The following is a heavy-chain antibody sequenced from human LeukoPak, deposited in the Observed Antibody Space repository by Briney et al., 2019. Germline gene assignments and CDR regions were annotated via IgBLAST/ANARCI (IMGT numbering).Heavy chain of an antibody. J-gene: IGHJ4*02. V-gene: IGHV4-30-2*01. D-gene: IGHD2-2*01. CDR2: IYHSGST. Sequence: SQTLSLTCAVSGGSISSGGYSWSWIRQPPGKGLEWIGYIYHSGSTYYNPSLKSRVTISVDRSKNQFSLKLSSVTAADTAVYYCARVLVVVPAAHFDYWGQGTLVTVSS. CDR3: ARVLVVVPAAHFDY. CDR1: GGSISSGGYS.